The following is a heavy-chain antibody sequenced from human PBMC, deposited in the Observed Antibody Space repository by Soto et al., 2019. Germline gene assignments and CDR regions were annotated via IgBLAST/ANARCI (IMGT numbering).Heavy chain of an antibody. CDR2: ISYDGSNK. CDR1: GFTFSSYA. CDR3: ARDLGPPGTSCHSSCHMDV. D-gene: IGHD2-2*01. V-gene: IGHV3-30-3*01. Sequence: PGGSLRLSCAASGFTFSSYAMHWVRQAPGKGLEWVAVISYDGSNKYYADSVKGRFTISRDNSKNTLYLQMNSLRSEDTAVYYCARDLGPPGTSCHSSCHMDVWGQGTTVTVSS. J-gene: IGHJ6*01.